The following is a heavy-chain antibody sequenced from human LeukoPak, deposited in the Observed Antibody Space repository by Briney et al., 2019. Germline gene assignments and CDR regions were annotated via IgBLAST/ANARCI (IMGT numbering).Heavy chain of an antibody. CDR2: IKSKTDGGTT. Sequence: GGSLRLSCAASGFTFSNAWMSWVRQAPGKGLEWVGRIKSKTDGGTTDYAAPVKGRFTISRDDSKNTLYLQMNSLKTEDTAVYYCARGGSYLSAFDIWGQGTMVTVSS. J-gene: IGHJ3*02. CDR1: GFTFSNAW. CDR3: ARGGSYLSAFDI. V-gene: IGHV3-15*01. D-gene: IGHD1-26*01.